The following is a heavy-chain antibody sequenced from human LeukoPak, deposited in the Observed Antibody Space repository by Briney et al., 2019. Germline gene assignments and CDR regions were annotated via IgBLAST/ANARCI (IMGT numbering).Heavy chain of an antibody. CDR2: INHSGST. D-gene: IGHD6-19*01. V-gene: IGHV4-34*01. Sequence: PSETLSLTCAVYGGSFSGYYWSWIRQPPGKGLEWIGEINHSGSTNYNPSLKSRVTISVDTSKNQFSLKLSSVTAADTAVYYCARVGYAVAGTSGSIDYWGQGTLVTVSS. CDR1: GGSFSGYY. CDR3: ARVGYAVAGTSGSIDY. J-gene: IGHJ4*02.